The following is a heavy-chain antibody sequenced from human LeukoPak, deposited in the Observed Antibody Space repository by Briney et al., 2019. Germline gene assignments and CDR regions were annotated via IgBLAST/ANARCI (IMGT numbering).Heavy chain of an antibody. D-gene: IGHD5-24*01. CDR1: GFTFSNYD. J-gene: IGHJ4*02. V-gene: IGHV3-21*01. CDR2: ISAITIYR. CDR3: ARIGLGRDAYNSFDY. Sequence: PGGSLRLSCAASGFTFSNYDMTWVRQAPGKGLEWVSSISAITIYRFSAGSVRGRFTISRDNVENSLYLQMNDLRREDTAVYYCARIGLGRDAYNSFDYWGQGTLVIVSS.